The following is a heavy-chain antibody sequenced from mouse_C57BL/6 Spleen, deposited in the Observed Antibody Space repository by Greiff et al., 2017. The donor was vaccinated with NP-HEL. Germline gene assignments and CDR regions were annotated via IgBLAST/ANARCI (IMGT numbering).Heavy chain of an antibody. D-gene: IGHD4-1*01. CDR1: GYAFSSYW. J-gene: IGHJ1*03. Sequence: VQLVESGAELVKPGASVKISCKASGYAFSSYWMNWVKQRPGKGLEWIGQIYPGDGDTNYNGKFKGKATLTADKSSSTAYMQLSSLTSEDSAVYFCARSGTDWYFDVWGTGTTVTVSS. V-gene: IGHV1-80*01. CDR3: ARSGTDWYFDV. CDR2: IYPGDGDT.